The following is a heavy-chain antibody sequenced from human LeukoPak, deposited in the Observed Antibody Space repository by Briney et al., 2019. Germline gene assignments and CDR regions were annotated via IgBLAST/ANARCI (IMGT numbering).Heavy chain of an antibody. CDR2: IYSGGST. D-gene: IGHD5-12*01. CDR3: ARDSVTWLRSSYYYYGMDV. J-gene: IGHJ6*02. V-gene: IGHV3-66*01. CDR1: GFTVSSNY. Sequence: GGSLRLSCAASGFTVSSNYMSWVRQAPGKGLEWVSVIYSGGSTYYADSVKGRFTISRDNSKNTLYLQMNSLRAEDTAVYYCARDSVTWLRSSYYYYGMDVWGPGTTVTVSS.